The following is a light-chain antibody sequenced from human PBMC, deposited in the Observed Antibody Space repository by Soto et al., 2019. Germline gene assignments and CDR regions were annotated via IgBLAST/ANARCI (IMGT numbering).Light chain of an antibody. Sequence: DIQMTQSPSSLSASVGDRVTITCQASQDIRKYLNWYQQKPSRAPKLLIYGASNLETGVPSRFSGSGYWTDFIITIISLQPEDIATYYCQHYDNLPPFTFGPGTKVAIK. V-gene: IGKV1-33*01. J-gene: IGKJ3*01. CDR3: QHYDNLPPFT. CDR2: GAS. CDR1: QDIRKY.